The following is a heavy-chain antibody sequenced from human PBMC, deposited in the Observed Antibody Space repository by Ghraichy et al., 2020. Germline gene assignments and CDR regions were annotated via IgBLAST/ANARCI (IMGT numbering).Heavy chain of an antibody. Sequence: SCSTSGFTFRNYWMTWVRQPPGKALEWVANIKPDGSDKYYVDSVKGRFTISRDNSKNSLYLQMNNLRAEDTALYYCDRGGYSSSMYWNYWGQGTLVTVSS. V-gene: IGHV3-7*04. CDR2: IKPDGSDK. CDR1: GFTFRNYW. CDR3: DRGGYSSSMYWNY. J-gene: IGHJ4*02. D-gene: IGHD2-8*02.